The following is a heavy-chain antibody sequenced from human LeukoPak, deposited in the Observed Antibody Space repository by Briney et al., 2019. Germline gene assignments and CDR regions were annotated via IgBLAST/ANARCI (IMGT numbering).Heavy chain of an antibody. V-gene: IGHV4-34*01. Sequence: GSLRLSCAASGFTFSSYGMHWVRQAPGKGLEWIGEINHSGSTNYNPSLKSRVTISVDTSKNQFSLKLSSVTAADTAVYYCARRNWAYFDYWGQGTLVTVSS. CDR2: INHSGST. CDR1: GFTFSSYG. D-gene: IGHD7-27*01. CDR3: ARRNWAYFDY. J-gene: IGHJ4*02.